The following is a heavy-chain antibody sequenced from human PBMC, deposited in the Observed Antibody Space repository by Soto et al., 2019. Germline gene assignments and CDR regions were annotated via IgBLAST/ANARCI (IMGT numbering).Heavy chain of an antibody. Sequence: SETLSLTCTVSGGSISSYYWSWIRQPPGKGLEWIGYIYYSGSTNYNPSLKSRVTISVDTSKNQFSLKLSSVTAADTAVYYCARGPYYDILTGPPNWFVPWGQGTLVTVSS. CDR2: IYYSGST. V-gene: IGHV4-59*01. J-gene: IGHJ5*02. CDR1: GGSISSYY. CDR3: ARGPYYDILTGPPNWFVP. D-gene: IGHD3-9*01.